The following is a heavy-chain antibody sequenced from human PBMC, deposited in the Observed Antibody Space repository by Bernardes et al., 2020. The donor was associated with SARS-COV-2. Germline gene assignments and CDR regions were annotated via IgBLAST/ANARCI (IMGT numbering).Heavy chain of an antibody. CDR2: INSDGRST. CDR1: EFAFSNYW. D-gene: IGHD5-12*01. CDR3: ARENIEVSVDFDY. J-gene: IGHJ4*02. Sequence: GGSLRLSCAASEFAFSNYWMHWVRQAPGKGLVWVSRINSDGRSTSYADSVKGRFTISRDNAKNTLYLQMNSLRAEDTAVDYCARENIEVSVDFDYWGQGTLVTVSS. V-gene: IGHV3-74*01.